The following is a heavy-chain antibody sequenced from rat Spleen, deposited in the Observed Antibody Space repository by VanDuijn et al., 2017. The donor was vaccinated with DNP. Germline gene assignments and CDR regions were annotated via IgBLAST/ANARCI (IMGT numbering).Heavy chain of an antibody. CDR2: ISTGGGIT. V-gene: IGHV5S13*01. CDR3: ARHEDYSSYIYGFAY. D-gene: IGHD1-2*01. CDR1: GFTFSNHG. J-gene: IGHJ3*01. Sequence: EVQLVESGGGLVQPGRSLTLSCAVSGFTFSNHGMAWVRQAPTTGLEWVASISTGGGITYYRDSVKGRFTISRDDAKNTQYLQMDSLRSEDTATYYCARHEDYSSYIYGFAYWGQGTLVTVSS.